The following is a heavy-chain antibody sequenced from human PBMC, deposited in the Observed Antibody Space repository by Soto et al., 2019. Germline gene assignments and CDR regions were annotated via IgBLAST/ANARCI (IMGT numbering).Heavy chain of an antibody. J-gene: IGHJ5*02. CDR2: IYYSGST. CDR3: ARGPNYDSSGYYLT. CDR1: GGSISSSSYY. V-gene: IGHV4-39*01. Sequence: PSETLSLTCTVSGGSISSSSYYWGWIRQPPGKGLEWIGSIYYSGSTYYNPSLKSRVTISVDTSKNQFSLKLSSVTAADTAVYYCARGPNYDSSGYYLTWGQGTLVTVSS. D-gene: IGHD3-22*01.